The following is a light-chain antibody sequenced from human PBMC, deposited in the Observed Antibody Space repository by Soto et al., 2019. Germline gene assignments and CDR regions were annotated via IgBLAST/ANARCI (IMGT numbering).Light chain of an antibody. CDR2: EVS. J-gene: IGLJ1*01. V-gene: IGLV2-8*01. CDR1: SNDVGHSSF. Sequence: QSALPQPPSASGSPGQSVTISCTGNSNDVGHSSFISWYQQHPGKGPKLIIYEVSKRPSGVPDRFSGSKSGNTASLSVSGLQDEDEADYFCNAQADNGKHVFGTGTKLTVL. CDR3: NAQADNGKHV.